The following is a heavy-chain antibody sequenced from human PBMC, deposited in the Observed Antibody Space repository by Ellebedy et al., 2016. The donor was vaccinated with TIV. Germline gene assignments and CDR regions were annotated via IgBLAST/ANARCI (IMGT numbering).Heavy chain of an antibody. CDR2: IVVGSGNT. CDR1: GYTFTSYG. V-gene: IGHV1-58*02. D-gene: IGHD6-19*01. CDR3: AADYSSGFYYYGMDV. Sequence: ASVKVSCKASGYTFTSYGISWVRQARGQRLEWIGWIVVGSGNTNYAQKFQERVTITRDMSTSTAYMELSSLRSEDTAVYYCAADYSSGFYYYGMDVWGQGTTVTVSS. J-gene: IGHJ6*02.